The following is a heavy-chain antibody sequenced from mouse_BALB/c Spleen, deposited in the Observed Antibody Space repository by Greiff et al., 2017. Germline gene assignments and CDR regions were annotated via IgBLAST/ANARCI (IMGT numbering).Heavy chain of an antibody. CDR3: ARGAYGNYEGGAMDY. V-gene: IGHV1S137*01. D-gene: IGHD2-1*01. J-gene: IGHJ4*01. CDR1: GYTFTDYA. Sequence: QVHVKQSGAELVRPGVSVKISCKGSGYTFTDYAMHWVKQSHAKSLEWIGVISTYYGDASYNQKFKGKATMTVDKSSSTAYMELARLTSEDSAIYYCARGAYGNYEGGAMDYWGQGTSVTVSS. CDR2: ISTYYGDA.